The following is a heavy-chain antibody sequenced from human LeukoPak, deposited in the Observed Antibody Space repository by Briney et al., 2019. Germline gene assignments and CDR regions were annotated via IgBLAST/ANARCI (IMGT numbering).Heavy chain of an antibody. J-gene: IGHJ4*02. CDR2: ISSSGSTI. V-gene: IGHV3-48*03. CDR3: XXGSFPEXXXXXXSXRPXDY. CDR1: GFTFSSYE. D-gene: IGHD3-16*02. Sequence: PGGSLRLSCAASGFTFSSYEMNWVRQAPGKGLEWVSYISSSGSTIYYADSVKGRFTISRDNAKNSLYLQMNSLRAEDTAVYYCXXGSFPEXXXXXXSXRPXDYXGQGTLVTVXX.